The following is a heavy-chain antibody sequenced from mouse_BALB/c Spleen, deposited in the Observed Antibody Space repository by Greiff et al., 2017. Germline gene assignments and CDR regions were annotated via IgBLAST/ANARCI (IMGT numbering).Heavy chain of an antibody. V-gene: IGHV2-9-2*01. D-gene: IGHD2-1*01. CDR1: GFSLTSSD. J-gene: IGHJ2*01. CDR3: VREGVYDGNYACFDD. Sequence: QVQLQQSGPGLVAPSQSLSITCTVSGFSLTSSDISWIRQPPGKGLEWLGVIWTGGGTNYNSAFMSRLSISKDNSKSQVFLKMNSLQTDDTAIYCGVREGVYDGNYACFDDWGEGTTLTVSS. CDR2: IWTGGGT.